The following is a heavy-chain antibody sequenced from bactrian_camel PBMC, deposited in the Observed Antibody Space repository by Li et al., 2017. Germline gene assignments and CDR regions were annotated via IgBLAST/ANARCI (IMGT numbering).Heavy chain of an antibody. Sequence: VQLVESGGGSVQAGGSLRLSCDASLFSYSSYCMSWFRKAPGKEREGVAAIDSDGSTTYADPVKGRFTVSRDFAKNIVYPQMNNLRPEDTGTYVCAAAQPGLMPASMMDDGWYKYWGQGTQVTVS. CDR2: IDSDGST. V-gene: IGHV3S1*01. D-gene: IGHD1*01. CDR3: AAAQPGLMPASMMDDGWYKY. J-gene: IGHJ4*01. CDR1: LFSYSSYC.